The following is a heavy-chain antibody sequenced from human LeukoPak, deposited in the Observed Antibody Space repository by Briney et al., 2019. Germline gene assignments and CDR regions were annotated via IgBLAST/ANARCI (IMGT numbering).Heavy chain of an antibody. V-gene: IGHV3-20*04. CDR1: GFTFDDYG. CDR2: INWNGRNV. Sequence: GGSLRLSCATSGFTFDDYGMNWVRQAPGKGLEWVSNINWNGRNVDYADSLKSRLTISRDKAMNSVHLQMKSLRAEDTAVYYCARVRKQYYDDSSHHLDASDIWGQGTMVIVSS. J-gene: IGHJ3*02. D-gene: IGHD3-22*01. CDR3: ARVRKQYYDDSSHHLDASDI.